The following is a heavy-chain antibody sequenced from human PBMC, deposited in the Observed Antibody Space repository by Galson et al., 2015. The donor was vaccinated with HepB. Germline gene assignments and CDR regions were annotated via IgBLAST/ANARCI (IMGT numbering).Heavy chain of an antibody. D-gene: IGHD5-24*01. CDR3: ARGGQWPQFYFFDH. V-gene: IGHV1-3*04. CDR2: VNTANGNT. Sequence: SVKVSCKASGYSFTIYNIHWVRQAPGQRLEWMGRVNTANGNTEYSEKFRDRVTLTRDTSATTAYMELSSLESEDTAVYYCARGGQWPQFYFFDHWGRGTLVTASS. J-gene: IGHJ4*02. CDR1: GYSFTIYN.